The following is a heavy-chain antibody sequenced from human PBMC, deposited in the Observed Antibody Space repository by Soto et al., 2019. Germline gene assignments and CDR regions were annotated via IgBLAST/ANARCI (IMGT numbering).Heavy chain of an antibody. CDR2: ISSNSAYI. J-gene: IGHJ5*02. CDR1: GFTFRSFT. D-gene: IGHD6-13*01. CDR3: TRDASRDSSARGWFDP. V-gene: IGHV3-21*01. Sequence: GGSLRLSCAASGFTFRSFTMNWVRQAPGKGLEWVSTISSNSAYIYYTDALRGRFTISRDNAKNSLHLQMNSLRAEDTAVYYCTRDASRDSSARGWFDPWGAGTLVTVPS.